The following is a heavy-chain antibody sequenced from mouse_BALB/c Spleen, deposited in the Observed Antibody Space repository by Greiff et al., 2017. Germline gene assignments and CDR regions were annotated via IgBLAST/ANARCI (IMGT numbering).Heavy chain of an antibody. CDR1: GFTFSSFG. J-gene: IGHJ4*01. Sequence: VQLKESGGGLVQPGGSRKLSCAASGFTFSSFGMHWVRQAPEKGLEWVAYISSGSSTIYYADTVKGRFTISRDNPKNTLFLQMTSLRSEDTAMYYCARGLTGPYYYAMDYWGQGTSVTVSS. CDR2: ISSGSSTI. V-gene: IGHV5-17*02. D-gene: IGHD4-1*01. CDR3: ARGLTGPYYYAMDY.